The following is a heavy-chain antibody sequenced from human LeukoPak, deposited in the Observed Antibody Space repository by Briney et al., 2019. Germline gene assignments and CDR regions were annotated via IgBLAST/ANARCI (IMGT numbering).Heavy chain of an antibody. D-gene: IGHD3-10*01. Sequence: SQTLSLTCTVAGGSISSGRSYWSWIRQPAGKGLEWIGHIYTSGSTNYNPSLKSRVTISVETSKNQFSLKLSSLTAADTAVYYCARDRYSMVRGVEYDWFDSWGQGTLATVSS. CDR3: ARDRYSMVRGVEYDWFDS. CDR1: GGSISSGRSY. V-gene: IGHV4-61*09. J-gene: IGHJ5*01. CDR2: IYTSGST.